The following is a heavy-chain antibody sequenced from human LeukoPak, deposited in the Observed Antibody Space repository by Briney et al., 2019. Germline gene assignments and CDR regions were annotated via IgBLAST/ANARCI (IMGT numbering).Heavy chain of an antibody. J-gene: IGHJ4*02. V-gene: IGHV4-59*01. Sequence: SSETLSLTCTVSGGSISSYYWSWIRQPPGKGLEWIGYIYYSGSTNYNPSLKSRVTISVDTSKNQFSLKLSSVTAADTAVYYCARVGDYVGYFDYWGQGTQVTVSS. CDR1: GGSISSYY. D-gene: IGHD4-17*01. CDR3: ARVGDYVGYFDY. CDR2: IYYSGST.